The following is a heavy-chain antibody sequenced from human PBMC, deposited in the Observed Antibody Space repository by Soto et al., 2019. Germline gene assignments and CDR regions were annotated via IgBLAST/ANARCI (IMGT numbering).Heavy chain of an antibody. CDR3: ARVWFGEYDDAFDI. CDR2: IKQDGSEK. V-gene: IGHV3-7*01. J-gene: IGHJ3*02. Sequence: GGSLRLSCAASGFTFSSYWMSWVRQAPGKGLEWVANIKQDGSEKYYVDSVKGRFTISRDNAKNSLYLQMNSLRAEDTAVYYCARVWFGEYDDAFDIWGQGTMVTVSS. D-gene: IGHD3-10*01. CDR1: GFTFSSYW.